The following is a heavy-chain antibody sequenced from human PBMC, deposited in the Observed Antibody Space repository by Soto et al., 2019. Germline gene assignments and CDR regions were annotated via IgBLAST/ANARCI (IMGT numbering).Heavy chain of an antibody. J-gene: IGHJ4*02. CDR3: ATPTPYYSDPSGYDAPLDY. Sequence: ASVKVSCKASGYTFTSYAMHWVRQAPGQRLEWMGWINAGNGNTKYSQKFQGRVTITRDTSASTAYMELSSLRSEDTAVYYCATPTPYYSDPSGYDAPLDYWGQGTLVTVSS. D-gene: IGHD3-22*01. V-gene: IGHV1-3*01. CDR2: INAGNGNT. CDR1: GYTFTSYA.